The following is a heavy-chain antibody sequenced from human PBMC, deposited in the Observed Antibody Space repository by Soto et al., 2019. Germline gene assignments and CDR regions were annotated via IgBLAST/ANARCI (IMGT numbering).Heavy chain of an antibody. D-gene: IGHD5-18*01. CDR1: DDSIDIGVHH. V-gene: IGHV4-31*03. CDR3: ARGIDGYRFV. J-gene: IGHJ4*02. Sequence: TLSLTCTVSDDSIDIGVHHWTWIRQLPEKGLEYIGYFYHSRTSFYNPSLKSRATISIDTSKSQFSLTLKSVTAADTAVYYCARGIDGYRFVWGQGTLVTVSS. CDR2: FYHSRTS.